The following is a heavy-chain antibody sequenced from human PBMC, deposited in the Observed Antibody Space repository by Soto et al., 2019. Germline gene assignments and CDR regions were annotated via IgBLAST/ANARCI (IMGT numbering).Heavy chain of an antibody. CDR1: GFNFRSYW. D-gene: IGHD6-6*01. CDR2: INTDGSRT. Sequence: LRLSCAASGFNFRSYWMHWVRQAPGKGLVWVSRINTDGSRTAYADSVKGRFTLSRDNAKSTVYLQLNSLSAEDTAVYYCAASAEYSISSLDYWGQGTLVTVSS. J-gene: IGHJ4*02. V-gene: IGHV3-74*01. CDR3: AASAEYSISSLDY.